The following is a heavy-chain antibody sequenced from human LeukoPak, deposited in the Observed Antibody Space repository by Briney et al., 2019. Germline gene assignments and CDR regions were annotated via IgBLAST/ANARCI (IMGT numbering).Heavy chain of an antibody. D-gene: IGHD5-18*01. V-gene: IGHV3-30*02. CDR3: AKDRRGFSYGYWGFDY. Sequence: GGSLRLSCAAAGFSFSSYGMHWVRQAPDKGLEWVATIGYDGSQTYSADSVKGRFTISRDNSKNTVYLHMNSLRAEDTAVYYCAKDRRGFSYGYWGFDYWGQGALVTVSS. J-gene: IGHJ4*02. CDR1: GFSFSSYG. CDR2: IGYDGSQT.